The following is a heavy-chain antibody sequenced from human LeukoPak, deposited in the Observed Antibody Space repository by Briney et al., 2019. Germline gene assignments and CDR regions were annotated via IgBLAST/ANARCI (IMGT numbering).Heavy chain of an antibody. D-gene: IGHD6-19*01. CDR3: VRDSSGWYGDN. Sequence: GASVKVSCKASGYTFTGYYLHWVRQAPGQGLEWMGWINPNSGGTNYAQNFQGRVTMTRDTSISTAYMELSRLRSDDTAVYYCVRDSSGWYGDNWGQGTLVTVSS. CDR2: INPNSGGT. J-gene: IGHJ4*02. V-gene: IGHV1-2*02. CDR1: GYTFTGYY.